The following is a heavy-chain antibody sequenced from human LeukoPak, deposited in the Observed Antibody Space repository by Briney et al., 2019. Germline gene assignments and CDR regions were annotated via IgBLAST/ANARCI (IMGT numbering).Heavy chain of an antibody. CDR1: GYTFTIHY. D-gene: IGHD3-22*01. V-gene: IGHV1-2*06. J-gene: IGHJ4*02. CDR3: ARENEVITMIVVATFDS. Sequence: ASVKVSCKASGYTFTIHYMHWVRQAPGQGLEWMGRINPNSGGTKYAQKFQGRVTMTRDTSANTVYMDLSSLRSDDTAVYYCARENEVITMIVVATFDSWGQGTLVTVSS. CDR2: INPNSGGT.